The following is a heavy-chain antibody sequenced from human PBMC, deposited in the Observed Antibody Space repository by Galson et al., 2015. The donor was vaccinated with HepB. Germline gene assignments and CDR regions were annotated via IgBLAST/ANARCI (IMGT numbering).Heavy chain of an antibody. CDR3: TTYLEGIAATGLGFVDY. CDR2: IKSKTDGGTT. D-gene: IGHD6-13*01. V-gene: IGHV3-15*01. J-gene: IGHJ4*02. Sequence: SLRLSCAASGFTFKNAWMSWVRQAPGKGLEWVGLIKSKTDGGTTDYAAPVKGRFTISRDDSKNTLYLQMNSLKTEDTGVYYCTTYLEGIAATGLGFVDYWGQGSLVTVSS. CDR1: GFTFKNAW.